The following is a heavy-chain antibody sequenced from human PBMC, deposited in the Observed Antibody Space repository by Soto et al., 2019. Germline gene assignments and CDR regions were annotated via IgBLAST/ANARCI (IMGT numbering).Heavy chain of an antibody. D-gene: IGHD4-17*01. V-gene: IGHV3-23*01. CDR2: LNDAGGST. CDR3: VRGGTTVATIGDH. Sequence: EVQLLESGGGLVQPGGSLRLSCLASGFTFSDYAMTWVRHVPGRGLEWVSSLNDAGGSTYYADSVRGRFTISRDNAKNSLFLQMNTLRDDDTAVYYCVRGGTTVATIGDHWGQGTLVTVSS. J-gene: IGHJ4*02. CDR1: GFTFSDYA.